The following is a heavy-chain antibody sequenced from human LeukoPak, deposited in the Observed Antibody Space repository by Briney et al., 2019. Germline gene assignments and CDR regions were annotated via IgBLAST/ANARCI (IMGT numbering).Heavy chain of an antibody. CDR2: IYSGGST. CDR3: AREEELGINYFDY. V-gene: IGHV3-53*01. Sequence: QTGGSLRLSCAASGFTVSSNYMSWVRQAPGKGLEWVSVIYSGGSTYYADSVKGRFTISRDNSKNTLYLQMNSLRAEDTAVYYCAREEELGINYFDYWGQGTLVTVSS. D-gene: IGHD7-27*01. J-gene: IGHJ4*02. CDR1: GFTVSSNY.